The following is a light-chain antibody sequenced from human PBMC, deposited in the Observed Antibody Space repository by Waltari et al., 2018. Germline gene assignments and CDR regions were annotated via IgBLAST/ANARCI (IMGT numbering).Light chain of an antibody. CDR2: DVA. J-gene: IGLJ3*02. V-gene: IGLV2-14*01. CDR1: SSDVGGYHY. Sequence: QSALTQPASVSESPGQSIIISCSGTSSDVGGYHYVCWYQQHHGKPPNLIIYDVAQRPSGVSHRLSGSKSGNTASLTISGLQAEDEADDYCFSYGSSCTWVFGGGTKLTVL. CDR3: FSYGSSCTWV.